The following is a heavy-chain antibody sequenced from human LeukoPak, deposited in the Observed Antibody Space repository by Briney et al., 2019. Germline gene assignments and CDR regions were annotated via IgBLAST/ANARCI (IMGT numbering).Heavy chain of an antibody. CDR1: GFTFSSYS. Sequence: GGSLRLSCATSGFTFSSYSMNWVRQAPGKGLEWVSYISSSSSTVYYADPVKGRFTISRDNAKNSLYLQMNSLRAEDTAVYYCVSNLDSYYYYYMDVWGKGTTVTVSS. CDR2: ISSSSSTV. CDR3: VSNLDSYYYYYMDV. V-gene: IGHV3-48*01. D-gene: IGHD3/OR15-3a*01. J-gene: IGHJ6*03.